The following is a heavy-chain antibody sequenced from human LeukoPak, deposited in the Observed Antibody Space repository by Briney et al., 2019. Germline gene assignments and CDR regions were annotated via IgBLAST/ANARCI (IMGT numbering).Heavy chain of an antibody. CDR3: ARGDGHYYGSGSYYGNFDY. CDR1: GGSISSYY. CDR2: INHSGST. Sequence: SETLSLTCTVSGGSISSYYWSWIRQPPGKGLEWIGEINHSGSTNYNPSLKSRVTISVDTSKNQFSLKLSSVTAADTAVYYCARGDGHYYGSGSYYGNFDYWGQGTLVTVSS. J-gene: IGHJ4*02. V-gene: IGHV4-34*01. D-gene: IGHD3-10*01.